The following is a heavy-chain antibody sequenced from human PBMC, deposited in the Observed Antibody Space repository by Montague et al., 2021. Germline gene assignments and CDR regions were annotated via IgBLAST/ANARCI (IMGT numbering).Heavy chain of an antibody. CDR2: IYWGDDT. V-gene: IGHV2-5*02. CDR1: GFSLNYSGVG. Sequence: PALVKPTQTLRLTCTFSGFSLNYSGVGVGWIRQPPGRALEWLALIYWGDDTRYNPSLRSRLAITRDTSKNRVVLTLTNVAPVDTATYFCAHRLVAGNWFDPWGQGTLVTVSS. J-gene: IGHJ5*02. CDR3: AHRLVAGNWFDP.